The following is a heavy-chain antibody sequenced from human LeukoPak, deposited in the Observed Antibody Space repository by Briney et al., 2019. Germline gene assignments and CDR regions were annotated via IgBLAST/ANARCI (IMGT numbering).Heavy chain of an antibody. CDR1: GYTFTNYG. CDR3: ARDCGTTNCPLDY. Sequence: ASVKVSCKASGYTFTNYGINWVRQAPGQGLEWMGWISAYNGNTKYAQKLQGRVTMTTDTSTSTAYMELRSLRSDDTALYYCARDCGTTNCPLDYWGQGILVAVSS. J-gene: IGHJ4*02. D-gene: IGHD2-2*01. CDR2: ISAYNGNT. V-gene: IGHV1-18*01.